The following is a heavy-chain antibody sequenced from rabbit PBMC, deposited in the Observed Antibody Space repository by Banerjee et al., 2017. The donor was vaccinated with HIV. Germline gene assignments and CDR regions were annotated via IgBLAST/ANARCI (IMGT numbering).Heavy chain of an antibody. D-gene: IGHD4-1*01. CDR1: GFDFSNFG. CDR2: IDPVFGST. CDR3: ARDLAGVIGWNFGV. V-gene: IGHV1S39*01. Sequence: QEQLVESGGGLVQPGGSLKLSCKASGFDFSNFGVSWVRQAPGKGLEWIGYIDPVFGSTYYASWVNGRFTVSKTSSTTVTLQMTSLTAADTATYFCARDLAGVIGWNFGVWGQGTLVTVS. J-gene: IGHJ4*01.